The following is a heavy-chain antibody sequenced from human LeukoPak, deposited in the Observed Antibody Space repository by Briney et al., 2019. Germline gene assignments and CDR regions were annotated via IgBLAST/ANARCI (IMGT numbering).Heavy chain of an antibody. V-gene: IGHV3-49*04. Sequence: GGSLRLSCTASGFTFGDYAMSWVRQAPGKGLEWVGFIRSKAYGGTTEYAASVKGRFTISRDDSKGIAYLQMNSLKTEDTAVYYCTRGELSYYYDSSGLFYFDYWGQGTLVTVSS. D-gene: IGHD3-22*01. CDR2: IRSKAYGGTT. CDR3: TRGELSYYYDSSGLFYFDY. CDR1: GFTFGDYA. J-gene: IGHJ4*02.